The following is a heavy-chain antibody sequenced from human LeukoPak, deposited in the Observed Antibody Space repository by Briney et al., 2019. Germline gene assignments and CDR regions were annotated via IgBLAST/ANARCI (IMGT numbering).Heavy chain of an antibody. V-gene: IGHV3-7*03. CDR3: ARAEESAVAAQAGRFDY. CDR2: IKPDESRI. J-gene: IGHJ4*02. D-gene: IGHD6-19*01. Sequence: GGSLRLSCVASGVTFSRTWMGWLRQAPGKGLEWLAHIKPDESRIFYMDAIKGRFAISRDNAKNSVFLQMSSLRAEDTAVYYCARAEESAVAAQAGRFDYWGQGTLVTVSS. CDR1: GVTFSRTW.